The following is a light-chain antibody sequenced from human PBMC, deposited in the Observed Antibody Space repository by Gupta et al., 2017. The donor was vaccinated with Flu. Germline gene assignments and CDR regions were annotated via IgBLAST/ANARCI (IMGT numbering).Light chain of an antibody. CDR2: ETN. CDR1: TFNIGTRF. V-gene: IGLV1-51*02. J-gene: IGLJ2*01. Sequence: SAFALPLSCSNSPRYGATISCLRSTFNIGTRFVSSYQQLPGTAPKLLIYETNKRPAGIPDRFSGYKSGTSATLGITGLQTGDEADYYCGTWDTRLSDEVFGGGTKLTVL. CDR3: GTWDTRLSDEV.